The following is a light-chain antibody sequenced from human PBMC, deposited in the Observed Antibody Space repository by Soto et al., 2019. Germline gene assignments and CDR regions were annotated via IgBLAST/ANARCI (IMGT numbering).Light chain of an antibody. J-gene: IGKJ5*01. CDR1: QSVSIK. Sequence: EIVLAHSRCSVCVSPLEGATLSCRHSQSVSIKLAWYQQKPGQAPRLLIYDTSTRATGIPARFSGSGSGTEFTLTISSLQSEDFAVYYCQQYNNWPPITFGQGTRLEI. CDR2: DTS. CDR3: QQYNNWPPIT. V-gene: IGKV3-15*01.